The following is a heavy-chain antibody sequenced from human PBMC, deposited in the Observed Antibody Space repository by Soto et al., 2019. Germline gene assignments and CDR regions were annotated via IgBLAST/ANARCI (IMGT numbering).Heavy chain of an antibody. Sequence: SGPTLVNPTETLTLTCTVSGFSLSNARMGVSWIRQPPGKALEWLAHIFSNDEKSYSTSLKSRLTISKDTSKNQVVLTMTNMDPVDTATYYCARIESSWYAWFDPWGQGTLVTVSS. V-gene: IGHV2-26*01. CDR1: GFSLSNARMG. J-gene: IGHJ5*02. D-gene: IGHD6-13*01. CDR3: ARIESSWYAWFDP. CDR2: IFSNDEK.